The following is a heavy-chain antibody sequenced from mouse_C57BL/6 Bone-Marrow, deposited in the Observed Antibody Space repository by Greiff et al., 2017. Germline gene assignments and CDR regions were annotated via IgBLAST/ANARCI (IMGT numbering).Heavy chain of an antibody. D-gene: IGHD1-1*01. CDR1: GYTSTDYY. CDR2: INPYNGGT. J-gene: IGHJ2*01. CDR3: ASSSPYYFDY. V-gene: IGHV1-19*01. Sequence: VQLQQSGPVLVKPGASVKMSCKASGYTSTDYYMNWVKQSHGKSLEWIGVINPYNGGTSYNQKFKGKATLTVDKSSSTAYMELNSLTSEDSAVYYCASSSPYYFDYWGQGTTLTVSS.